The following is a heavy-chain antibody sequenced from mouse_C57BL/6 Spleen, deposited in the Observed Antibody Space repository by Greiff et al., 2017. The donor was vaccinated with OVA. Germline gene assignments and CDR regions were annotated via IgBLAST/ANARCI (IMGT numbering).Heavy chain of an antibody. CDR2: IYPSDSET. CDR3: ARALSGSSPWYFDV. V-gene: IGHV1-61*01. Sequence: QVQLQQPGAELVRPGSSVKLSCKASGYTFPSYWMDWVKQRPGQGLEWIGNIYPSDSETHYNQKFKDKATLTVDKSSSTAYMQLSSLTSEDSAVYYCARALSGSSPWYFDVWGTGTAVTVSS. CDR1: GYTFPSYW. D-gene: IGHD1-1*01. J-gene: IGHJ1*03.